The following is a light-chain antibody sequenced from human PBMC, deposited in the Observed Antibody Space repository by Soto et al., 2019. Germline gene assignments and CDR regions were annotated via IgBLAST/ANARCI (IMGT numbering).Light chain of an antibody. V-gene: IGKV1-5*03. Sequence: IQMTQSPSTLSASVGDSVTITCRASQSISSWLAWYQQKPWKSPKLLXYKASSLESGVPSRFSGSGSGTEFTLTISSLQPEDFATYYCLLDYSYFWAFGQGTKV. CDR1: QSISSW. CDR3: LLDYSYFWA. CDR2: KAS. J-gene: IGKJ1*01.